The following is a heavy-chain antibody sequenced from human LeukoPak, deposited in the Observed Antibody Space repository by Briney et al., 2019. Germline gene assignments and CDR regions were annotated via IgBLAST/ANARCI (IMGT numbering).Heavy chain of an antibody. CDR1: GGSFSGYY. Sequence: PSETLSLTCAVYGGSFSGYYWSWIRQPPGKGLEWIGEINHSGSTNYNPSLKSRVTISVDTSKNQFSLKLSSVTAADTAVYYCARDDVGYGYPTGYYYYMDVWGKGTTVTVSS. J-gene: IGHJ6*03. CDR2: INHSGST. D-gene: IGHD5-18*01. V-gene: IGHV4-34*01. CDR3: ARDDVGYGYPTGYYYYMDV.